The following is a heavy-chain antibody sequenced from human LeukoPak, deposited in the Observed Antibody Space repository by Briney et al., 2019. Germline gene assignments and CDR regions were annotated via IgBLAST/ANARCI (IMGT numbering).Heavy chain of an antibody. CDR1: GFTFSSYA. CDR3: ARGKYPGAFDI. D-gene: IGHD3-10*01. V-gene: IGHV3-23*01. Sequence: GGSLRLSGAGSGFTFSSYAMSWVPQAPGQGLEWVSTISGSGVSTYYADSVKGRFTISRDNAKQSLFLQLNSLRAEDTAVYDCARGKYPGAFDIWGQGTMVGVSS. J-gene: IGHJ3*02. CDR2: ISGSGVST.